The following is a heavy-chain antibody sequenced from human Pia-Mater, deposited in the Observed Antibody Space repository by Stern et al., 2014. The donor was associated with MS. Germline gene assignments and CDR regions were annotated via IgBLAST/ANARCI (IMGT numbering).Heavy chain of an antibody. CDR2: IIAGSGDT. CDR1: GYTFSSFA. CDR3: ARAFYGSQFGY. Sequence: QMQLVQSGAEVKKPGASVKVACEASGYTFSSFAIHWVRQAPGHRLDWLGWIIAGSGDTKYSQRFQDRVTITRDTSANTVYMEMSSLRSEDTAIYYCARAFYGSQFGYWGQGTLVTVSS. D-gene: IGHD6-19*01. J-gene: IGHJ4*02. V-gene: IGHV1-3*01.